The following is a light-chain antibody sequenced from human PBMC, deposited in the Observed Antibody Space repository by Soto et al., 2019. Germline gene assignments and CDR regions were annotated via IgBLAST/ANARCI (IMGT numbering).Light chain of an antibody. CDR2: GAS. V-gene: IGKV3-20*01. Sequence: EIVLTQSPGTLSLSPGARATLSCRASQSFSSSYLAWYQQKPGQAPRLLIYGASSRATGIPDRFSGSGSGTDFTLTISSQETEDYAVYYCQHYGSALFTFGPGTKVDVK. CDR1: QSFSSSY. CDR3: QHYGSALFT. J-gene: IGKJ3*01.